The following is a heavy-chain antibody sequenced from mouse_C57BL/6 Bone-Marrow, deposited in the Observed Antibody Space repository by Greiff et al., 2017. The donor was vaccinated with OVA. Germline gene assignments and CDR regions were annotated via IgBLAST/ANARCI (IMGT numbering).Heavy chain of an antibody. D-gene: IGHD1-1*01. CDR3: ARKPLYDGSSYWYFDV. CDR1: GFSLTSYA. CDR2: IWPGGGT. Sequence: QVHVKQSGPGLVAPSQSLSITCTVSGFSLTSYAISWVRQPPGKGLEWLGVIWPGGGTNYNSALKSRLSISKDNSKSQVFLKMNSLQTDDTARYYGARKPLYDGSSYWYFDVWGTGTTVTVSS. J-gene: IGHJ1*03. V-gene: IGHV2-9-1*01.